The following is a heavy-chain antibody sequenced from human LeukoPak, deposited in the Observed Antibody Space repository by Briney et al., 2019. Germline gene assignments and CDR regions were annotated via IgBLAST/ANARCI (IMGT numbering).Heavy chain of an antibody. CDR3: ARGSLRSGWYG. CDR2: ISNSGNI. D-gene: IGHD6-19*01. Sequence: SEILSLTCTVSGGSISSYYWSWIRQPPGKGLEWIGYISNSGNINYNPSLKSRVTISVDTSKNQFSLKLNSVTAADTAVYYCARGSLRSGWYGWGQGTTVAVSS. J-gene: IGHJ6*02. CDR1: GGSISSYY. V-gene: IGHV4-59*01.